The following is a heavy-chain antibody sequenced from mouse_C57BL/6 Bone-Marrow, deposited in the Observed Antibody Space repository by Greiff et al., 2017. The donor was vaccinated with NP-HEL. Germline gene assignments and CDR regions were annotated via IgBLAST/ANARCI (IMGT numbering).Heavy chain of an antibody. Sequence: QVQLQQSGAELARPGASVKLSCKASGYTFTSYGISWVKQRTGQGLEWIGEIYPRSGNTYYNEKFKGKATLTADKSSSTAYMELRSLTSEDSAIYYCATPAQATKGNYFDYWGQGTTLTVSS. CDR3: ATPAQATKGNYFDY. D-gene: IGHD3-2*02. J-gene: IGHJ2*01. V-gene: IGHV1-81*01. CDR2: IYPRSGNT. CDR1: GYTFTSYG.